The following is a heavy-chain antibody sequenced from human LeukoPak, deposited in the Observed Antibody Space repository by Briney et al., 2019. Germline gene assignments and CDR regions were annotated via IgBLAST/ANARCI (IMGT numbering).Heavy chain of an antibody. J-gene: IGHJ6*02. CDR1: GGSVSSNSYY. CDR3: TRDRCSGGNCYSGYYYGVDV. V-gene: IGHV4-61*01. D-gene: IGHD2-15*01. Sequence: EASETLSLTCTVSGGSVSSNSYYWSWIRQPPGKGLEWIGYTFYSGSTNYNPSLKSRVTISLDTSKNQFFLKLSSVTAADTAVYYCTRDRCSGGNCYSGYYYGVDVWGQGTTVTVSS. CDR2: TFYSGST.